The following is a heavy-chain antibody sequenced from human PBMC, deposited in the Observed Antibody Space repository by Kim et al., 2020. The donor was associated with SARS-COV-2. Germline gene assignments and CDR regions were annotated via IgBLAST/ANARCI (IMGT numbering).Heavy chain of an antibody. V-gene: IGHV3-23*01. D-gene: IGHD3-3*01. CDR2: ISGSGGST. CDR1: GFTFSSYA. CDR3: AIMGAKGAYYDFWSGYTLDWFDP. Sequence: GGSLRLSCAASGFTFSSYAMSWVRQAPGKGLEWVSAISGSGGSTYYADSVKGRFTISRDNSKNTLYLQMNSLRAEDTAVYYCAIMGAKGAYYDFWSGYTLDWFDPWGQGTLVTVSS. J-gene: IGHJ5*02.